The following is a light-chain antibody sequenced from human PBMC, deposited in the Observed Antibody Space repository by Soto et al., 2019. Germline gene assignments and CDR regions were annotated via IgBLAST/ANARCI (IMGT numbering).Light chain of an antibody. J-gene: IGKJ2*01. Sequence: DIQMTQSPSTLSASVGDRVIITCRASQSLSGWLAWYQQKPGKAPKLLIYDASSLESGVPSRFSGSGSGTEFTLTISRLEPEDFVVYYCQQYSSLPHTFAQGTKLEVK. CDR1: QSLSGW. CDR3: QQYSSLPHT. V-gene: IGKV1-5*01. CDR2: DAS.